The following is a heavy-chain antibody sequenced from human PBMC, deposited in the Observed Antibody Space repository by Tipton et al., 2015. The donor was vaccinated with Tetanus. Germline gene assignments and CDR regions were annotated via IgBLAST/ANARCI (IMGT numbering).Heavy chain of an antibody. D-gene: IGHD1-14*01. CDR2: VSARTGGT. Sequence: QLVQSGGELKKPGASVKVSCTASGFTFTEYGFSWVRQAPGQGLEWVGWVSARTGGTRYSQRLPGRLTFSTDPSTTTAYMELRSLTSDDTALYFCVRDPGRNPRTDAFDVWGQGTMVIVSS. V-gene: IGHV1-18*01. J-gene: IGHJ3*01. CDR3: VRDPGRNPRTDAFDV. CDR1: GFTFTEYG.